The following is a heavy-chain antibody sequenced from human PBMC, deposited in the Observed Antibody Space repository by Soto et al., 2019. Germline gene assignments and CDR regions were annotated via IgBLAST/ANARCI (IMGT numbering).Heavy chain of an antibody. CDR1: GYTFTSYG. J-gene: IGHJ5*02. V-gene: IGHV1-18*04. CDR3: AGDSVLTGPHWFDP. Sequence: ASVKVSCKASGYTFTSYGISWVRQAPGQGLEWMGWISAYNGNTNYAQKLQGRVTMTTDTSTSTAYMELRSLRSDDTAVYYCAGDSVLTGPHWFDPWGQGCLVTVAS. CDR2: ISAYNGNT. D-gene: IGHD3-10*01.